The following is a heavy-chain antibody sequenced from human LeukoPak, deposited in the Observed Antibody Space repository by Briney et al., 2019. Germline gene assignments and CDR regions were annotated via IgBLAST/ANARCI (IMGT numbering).Heavy chain of an antibody. CDR2: ISGGGGTI. V-gene: IGHV3-48*01. Sequence: GGSLRLSCAASGFSFSDYSINWFRQAPGKGLEWVAYISGGGGTIYYADSVKGRFTISRDNAKNSLYLQMDSLRAEDTAVYYCARNQEIDYYDSSGFYWGVEYWGQGTLVTVSS. CDR1: GFSFSDYS. CDR3: ARNQEIDYYDSSGFYWGVEY. D-gene: IGHD3-22*01. J-gene: IGHJ4*02.